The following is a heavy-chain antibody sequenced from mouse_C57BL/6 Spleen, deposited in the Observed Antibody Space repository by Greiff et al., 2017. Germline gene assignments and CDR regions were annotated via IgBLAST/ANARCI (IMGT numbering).Heavy chain of an antibody. CDR2: ISSGGDYI. Sequence: DVMLVESGEGLVKPGGSLKLSCAASGFTFSSYAMSWVRQTPEKRLEWVAYISSGGDYIYYADTVKGRFTISRDNARNTLYLQMSSLKSEDTAMYYCTREGDYRGFAYWGQGTLVTVSA. CDR3: TREGDYRGFAY. D-gene: IGHD2-14*01. CDR1: GFTFSSYA. J-gene: IGHJ3*01. V-gene: IGHV5-9-1*02.